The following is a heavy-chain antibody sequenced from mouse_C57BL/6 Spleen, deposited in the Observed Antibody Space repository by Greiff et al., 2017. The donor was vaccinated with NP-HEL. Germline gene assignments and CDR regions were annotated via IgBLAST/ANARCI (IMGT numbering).Heavy chain of an antibody. V-gene: IGHV6-3*01. D-gene: IGHD2-5*01. CDR1: GFTFSNYW. CDR3: TAYYSNYEDAMDY. J-gene: IGHJ4*01. CDR2: IRLKSDNYAT. Sequence: EVQVVESGGGLVQPGGSMKLSCVASGFTFSNYWMNWVRQSPAKGLEWVAQIRLKSDNYATHYAESVKGRFTISRDDSKSSVYLQMNNLRAEDTGIYYCTAYYSNYEDAMDYWGQGTSVTVSS.